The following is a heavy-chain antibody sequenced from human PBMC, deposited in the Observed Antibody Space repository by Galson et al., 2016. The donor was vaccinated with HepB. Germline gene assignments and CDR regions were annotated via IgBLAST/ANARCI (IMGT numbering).Heavy chain of an antibody. J-gene: IGHJ3*01. CDR3: ARELPDDYVRDVDVFDL. Sequence: SLRLSCAASGFTFSGYHMNWIRQAPGKGLVWISYINRSGDSMLYAASVRGRFSISRDNAKKSLYLQMTNLRAEDTAVYYCARELPDDYVRDVDVFDLWGQGTMVTVSS. V-gene: IGHV3-11*01. CDR1: GFTFSGYH. D-gene: IGHD3-16*01. CDR2: INRSGDSM.